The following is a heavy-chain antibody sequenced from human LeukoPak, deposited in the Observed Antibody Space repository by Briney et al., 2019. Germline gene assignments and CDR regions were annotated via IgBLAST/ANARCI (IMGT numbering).Heavy chain of an antibody. J-gene: IGHJ3*01. CDR2: ISQNGSQK. V-gene: IGHV3-7*01. CDR1: GFTFSIYW. Sequence: GGSLRLSCAASGFTFSIYWMRRVRQAPGKGLGGVANISQNGSQKYYVDSLKGRFTISRDNAKHSFFLQMSSLRAEHASVYYCVAGDWGARDSFDLWRRGTMVTVSS. CDR3: VAGDWGARDSFDL. D-gene: IGHD2-21*02.